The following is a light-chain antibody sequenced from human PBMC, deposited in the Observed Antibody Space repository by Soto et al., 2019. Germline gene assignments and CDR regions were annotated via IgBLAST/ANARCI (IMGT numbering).Light chain of an antibody. CDR2: EVS. CDR1: SSDVGNYKY. J-gene: IGLJ1*01. V-gene: IGLV2-14*01. CDR3: FSYTSSGTYV. Sequence: QSALTQPASVSGSPGQSITISCTGTSSDVGNYKYVSWYQQHPVQAPKLMIYEVSNRPSGASNRFSGSKSSNTASLTISGLQAEDETDYYCFSYTSSGTYVFGTG.